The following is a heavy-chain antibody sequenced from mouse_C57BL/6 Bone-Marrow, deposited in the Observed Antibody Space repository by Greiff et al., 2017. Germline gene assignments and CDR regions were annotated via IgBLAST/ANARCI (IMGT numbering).Heavy chain of an antibody. Sequence: VQLQESGGGLVKPGGSLKLSCAASGFTFSDYGMHWVRQAPEKGLEWVAYISSGSSTIYYADTVKGRFTISRDNAKNTLFLQMTSLRAEDTAMYYCASPYYGFAYWGQGTLVTVSA. J-gene: IGHJ3*01. CDR3: ASPYYGFAY. V-gene: IGHV5-17*01. CDR2: ISSGSSTI. CDR1: GFTFSDYG. D-gene: IGHD1-1*01.